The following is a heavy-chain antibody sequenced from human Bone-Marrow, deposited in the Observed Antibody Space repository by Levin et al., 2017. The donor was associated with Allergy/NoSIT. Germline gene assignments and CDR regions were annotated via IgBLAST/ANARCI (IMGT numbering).Heavy chain of an antibody. D-gene: IGHD4-17*01. V-gene: IGHV4-4*02. CDR2: AFQDGRS. J-gene: IGHJ4*02. CDR1: GVSISSGNW. CDR3: ARDGGHYGDYDY. Sequence: SETLSLTCAVSGVSISSGNWWSWVRQPPGKGPEWIGQAFQDGRSDYNPSLKSRVTMSLDKTTNQFSLRLTSGTAADTALYFCARDGGHYGDYDYWGQGTLVTVSS.